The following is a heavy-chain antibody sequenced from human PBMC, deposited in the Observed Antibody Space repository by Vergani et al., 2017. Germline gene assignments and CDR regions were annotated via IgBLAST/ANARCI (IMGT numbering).Heavy chain of an antibody. CDR2: IYYSGST. D-gene: IGHD3-3*01. V-gene: IGHV4-39*01. J-gene: IGHJ4*02. CDR1: GGSISSSSYY. CDR3: ARRSAIFGVVISFDY. Sequence: QLQLQESGPGLVKPSETLSLTCTVSGGSISSSSYYWGWIRQPPGKGLEWIGSIYYSGSTYYNPSLKSRVTISVDTSKNQFSLKLSSVTAAVTAVYYCARRSAIFGVVISFDYWGQGTLVTVSS.